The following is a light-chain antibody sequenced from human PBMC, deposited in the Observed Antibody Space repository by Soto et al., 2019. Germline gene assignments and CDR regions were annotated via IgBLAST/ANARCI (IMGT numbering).Light chain of an antibody. J-gene: IGLJ1*01. CDR3: GSWDSSLSAYV. CDR2: DDD. CDR1: SSNIGGNS. Sequence: QSVRTQPPSVSAAPGQRVTISCSGRSSNIGGNSVSWYQQLPGTAPKLLIYDDDKRPSGIPDRFSGSKSGTSATLGITGFQTGDEADHYCGSWDSSLSAYVFGTGTKLTVL. V-gene: IGLV1-51*01.